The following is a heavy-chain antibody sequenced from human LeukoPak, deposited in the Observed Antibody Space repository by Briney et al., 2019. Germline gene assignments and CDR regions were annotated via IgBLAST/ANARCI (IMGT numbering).Heavy chain of an antibody. CDR1: GGSISSYY. Sequence: SETLSLTCTVSGGSISSYYWSWIRQPAGKGLEWIGRIYTSGSTNYNPSLKSRVTMSVDTSKNQFSLKLSSVTAADTAVYYCASHMRGSGYNAAFDYWGQGTRVTFSS. CDR2: IYTSGST. J-gene: IGHJ4*02. CDR3: ASHMRGSGYNAAFDY. D-gene: IGHD3-22*01. V-gene: IGHV4-4*07.